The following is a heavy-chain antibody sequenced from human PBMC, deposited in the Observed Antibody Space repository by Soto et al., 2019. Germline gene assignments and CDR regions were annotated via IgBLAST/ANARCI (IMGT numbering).Heavy chain of an antibody. J-gene: IGHJ4*02. V-gene: IGHV4-34*01. Sequence: SETLSLTCVVSGGSFSGHFWSWIRQPPGKGLEWIGEINHSGSTNYNPSLKSRVTISVYTSKNQFSLRLSSVTAADTAVYYCAGWAVGIMIFGVPKDYWGQGALVTVSS. D-gene: IGHD3-3*01. CDR2: INHSGST. CDR3: AGWAVGIMIFGVPKDY. CDR1: GGSFSGHF.